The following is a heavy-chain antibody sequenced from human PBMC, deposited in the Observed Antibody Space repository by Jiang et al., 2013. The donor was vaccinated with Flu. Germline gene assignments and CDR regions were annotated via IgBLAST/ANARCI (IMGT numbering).Heavy chain of an antibody. CDR2: ISSSGSTI. D-gene: IGHD3-3*01. V-gene: IGHV3-48*03. Sequence: VQLVESGGGLVQPGGSLRLSCAASGFTFSSYEMNWVRQAPGKGLEWVSYISSSGSTIYYADSVKGRFTISRDNAKNSLYLQMNSLRAEDTAVYYCARTAIGPYDFWSGYYRWDYWGQGTLVTVSS. CDR3: ARTAIGPYDFWSGYYRWDY. J-gene: IGHJ4*02. CDR1: GFTFSSYE.